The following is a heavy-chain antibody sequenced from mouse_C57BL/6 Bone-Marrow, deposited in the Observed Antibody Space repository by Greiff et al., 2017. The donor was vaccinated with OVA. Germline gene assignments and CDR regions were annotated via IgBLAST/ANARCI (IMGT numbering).Heavy chain of an antibody. D-gene: IGHD1-1*01. Sequence: QVQLQQSGAELARPGASVKLSCKASGYTFTSSGISWVKQRTGQGLEWIGEIYPRSGNTYYNEKFKGKATLTADKSSSTAYMELRSLTSEDSAVYFCARRNYYGSLWYFDVWGTGTTVTVSS. CDR1: GYTFTSSG. CDR3: ARRNYYGSLWYFDV. J-gene: IGHJ1*03. CDR2: IYPRSGNT. V-gene: IGHV1-81*01.